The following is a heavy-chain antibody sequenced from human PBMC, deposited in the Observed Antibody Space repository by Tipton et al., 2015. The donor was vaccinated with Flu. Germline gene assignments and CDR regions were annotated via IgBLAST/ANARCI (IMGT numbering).Heavy chain of an antibody. V-gene: IGHV6-1*01. J-gene: IGHJ6*02. CDR2: TCYRSKWYS. D-gene: IGHD6-19*01. CDR1: GDSVSSNYAA. Sequence: GLVKPSQTLSLTCDISGDSVSSNYAAWNWIRQSPSRGLEWLGRTCYRSKWYSDYAVSVKGRITISPDTSKNQFSLRPNSVTPEDTAVYYCAREGWLARNYYYYGVDVWGPGTTVTVSS. CDR3: AREGWLARNYYYYGVDV.